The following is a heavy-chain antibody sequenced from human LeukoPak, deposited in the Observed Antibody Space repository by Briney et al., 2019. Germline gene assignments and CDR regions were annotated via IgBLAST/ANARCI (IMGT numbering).Heavy chain of an antibody. CDR2: ISGSGGST. CDR1: GFTFSSYA. J-gene: IGHJ4*02. V-gene: IGHV3-23*01. CDR3: AREVRAYYYDSSGYPYFDY. D-gene: IGHD3-22*01. Sequence: GGSLRLSCAASGFTFSSYAMSWVRQAPGKGLEWVSAISGSGGSTYYADSVKGRFTISRDNAKNSLYLQMNSLRAEDTAVYYCAREVRAYYYDSSGYPYFDYWGQGTLVTVSS.